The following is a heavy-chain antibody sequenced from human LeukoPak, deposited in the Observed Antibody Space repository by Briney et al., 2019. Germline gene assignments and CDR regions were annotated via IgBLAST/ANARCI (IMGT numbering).Heavy chain of an antibody. V-gene: IGHV3-64*01. Sequence: GGSLRLSCAASGFTFSSYAMHWVRQAPGKGLEYVSAISSNGGSTYYANSVKGRFTISRDNSKNTLYLQMGSLRAEDTALYYCAKDITAAYYYYYGMDVWGQGTTVTVSS. J-gene: IGHJ6*02. CDR1: GFTFSSYA. D-gene: IGHD3-10*01. CDR3: AKDITAAYYYYYGMDV. CDR2: ISSNGGST.